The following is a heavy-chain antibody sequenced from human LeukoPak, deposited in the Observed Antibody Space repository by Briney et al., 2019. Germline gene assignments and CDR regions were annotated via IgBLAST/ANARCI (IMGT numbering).Heavy chain of an antibody. J-gene: IGHJ4*02. D-gene: IGHD3-22*01. Sequence: GGSLRLSCAASGFTFSSYSMNWVRQAPGKGLEWVSSISSSSSYIYYADSVKGRFTISRDNAKNSLYLQMNSLRAEDTAVYYCAKKGYYDGSGYYMYYFDHWGQGTLVTVSS. CDR1: GFTFSSYS. V-gene: IGHV3-21*04. CDR2: ISSSSSYI. CDR3: AKKGYYDGSGYYMYYFDH.